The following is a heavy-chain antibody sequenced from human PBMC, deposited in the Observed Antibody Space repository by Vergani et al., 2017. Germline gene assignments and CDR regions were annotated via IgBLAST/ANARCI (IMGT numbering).Heavy chain of an antibody. CDR2: IIPIFGTA. Sequence: QVQLVQSGAEVKKPGSSVKVSCKASGGTFSSYAISWVRQAPGQGLEWMGGIIPIFGTANYAQKFQGRVTITGGESTSRAYMELTSLRSEDTAVYYCARDYRSGSSWYFAPPSSYYYYYMDVWGKGTTVTVSS. D-gene: IGHD6-13*01. J-gene: IGHJ6*03. CDR3: ARDYRSGSSWYFAPPSSYYYYYMDV. V-gene: IGHV1-69*01. CDR1: GGTFSSYA.